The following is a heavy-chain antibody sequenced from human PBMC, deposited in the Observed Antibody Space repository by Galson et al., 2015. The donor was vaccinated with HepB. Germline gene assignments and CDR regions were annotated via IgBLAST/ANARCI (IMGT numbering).Heavy chain of an antibody. Sequence: SLRLSCAASGFTFSNAWMSWVRQAPGKGLEWVGRIKSKTDGGTTDYAAPVKGRFTISRDDSKNTLYLQMNSLKTEDTAVYYCTTDPRLTKRITMVREIDYWGQGTLVTVSS. CDR2: IKSKTDGGTT. CDR3: TTDPRLTKRITMVREIDY. CDR1: GFTFSNAW. V-gene: IGHV3-15*01. D-gene: IGHD3-10*01. J-gene: IGHJ4*02.